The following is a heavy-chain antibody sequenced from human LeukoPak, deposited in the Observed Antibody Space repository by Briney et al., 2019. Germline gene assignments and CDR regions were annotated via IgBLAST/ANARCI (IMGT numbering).Heavy chain of an antibody. CDR2: IYYSGST. D-gene: IGHD1-26*01. J-gene: IGHJ6*02. Sequence: SETLSLTCTVSGGSISSYYWSWIRQPPGKGLEWIGYIYYSGSTNYNPSLKSRVTISVDTSKNQFSLKLSSVTAADTAVYNCARLKGVIWDPDYYYYGVDVWGQGTTVTVSS. CDR1: GGSISSYY. CDR3: ARLKGVIWDPDYYYYGVDV. V-gene: IGHV4-59*08.